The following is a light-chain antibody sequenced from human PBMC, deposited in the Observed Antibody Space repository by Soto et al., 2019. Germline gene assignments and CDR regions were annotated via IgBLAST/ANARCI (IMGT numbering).Light chain of an antibody. CDR1: QSVSSSY. CDR3: QQDGSSPPFT. CDR2: GAS. V-gene: IGKV3-20*01. Sequence: EIVLTQSPGTLSLSPGERATLSCRASQSVSSSYLAWYQQKPGQAPRLLIYGASSRATGIPDRFSGSGSGTDFTLTISRLEPEDFAVDYCQQDGSSPPFTFGPGTKVDIK. J-gene: IGKJ3*01.